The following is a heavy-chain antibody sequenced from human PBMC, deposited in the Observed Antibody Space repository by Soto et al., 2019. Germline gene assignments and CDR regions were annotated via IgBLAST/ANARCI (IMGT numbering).Heavy chain of an antibody. V-gene: IGHV3-30*18. Sequence: PGGSLRLSCAASGFTFSSYEMNWVRQAPGKGLEWVAVMSNDGSNKYYADSVKGRFTISRDNSKNMLYLQMNSLRTEDTAVYYCAKGSSSVYYYYYGIDVWGQGTTVTVSS. J-gene: IGHJ6*02. D-gene: IGHD6-6*01. CDR2: MSNDGSNK. CDR1: GFTFSSYE. CDR3: AKGSSSVYYYYYGIDV.